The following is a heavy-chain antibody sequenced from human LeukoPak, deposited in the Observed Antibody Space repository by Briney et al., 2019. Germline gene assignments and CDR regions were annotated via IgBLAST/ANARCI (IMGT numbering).Heavy chain of an antibody. CDR3: TRGGDGTRRDFDY. Sequence: ASVKASCKASGYTFTGYYMHWVRQAPGQGLEWMGWINPYSGDTNYAQKFQGRVTMTRDTSINTAYMELSSLRSGDAAIYYCTRGGDGTRRDFDYWGQGTLVTVSP. CDR2: INPYSGDT. D-gene: IGHD5-24*01. J-gene: IGHJ4*02. V-gene: IGHV1-2*02. CDR1: GYTFTGYY.